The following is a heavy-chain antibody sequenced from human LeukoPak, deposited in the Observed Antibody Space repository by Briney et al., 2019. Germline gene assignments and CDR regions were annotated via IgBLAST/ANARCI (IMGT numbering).Heavy chain of an antibody. V-gene: IGHV4-59*01. Sequence: SETLSLTCTVSGASISSYYWSWIRQPPGKGLEWIGYIYYSGSTNYNPSLKSRVTISVDTSKNQFSLKLSSVTAADTAVYYCARDHGGSRYYYGMDVWGQGTTVTVSS. CDR3: ARDHGGSRYYYGMDV. CDR2: IYYSGST. J-gene: IGHJ6*02. CDR1: GASISSYY. D-gene: IGHD2/OR15-2a*01.